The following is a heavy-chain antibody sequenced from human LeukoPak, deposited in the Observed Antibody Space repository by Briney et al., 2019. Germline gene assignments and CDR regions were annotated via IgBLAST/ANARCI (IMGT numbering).Heavy chain of an antibody. CDR3: ARDSPSENYSNY. J-gene: IGHJ4*02. CDR2: ISSTTSYI. CDR1: GFTISSYS. D-gene: IGHD1-7*01. Sequence: GGSLRLSCAASGFTISSYSMNWVRQAPGKGLEWVSSISSTTSYIYYADSVKGRFTISRDNAKNSLYLQMNSLRAEDTAVYYCARDSPSENYSNYWGQGTLVTVSS. V-gene: IGHV3-21*01.